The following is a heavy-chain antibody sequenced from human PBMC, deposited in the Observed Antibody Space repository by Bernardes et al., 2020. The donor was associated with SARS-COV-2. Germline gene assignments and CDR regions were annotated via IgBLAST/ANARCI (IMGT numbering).Heavy chain of an antibody. CDR3: AKEMPVQHGSDWYRARHYFDL. CDR2: ISGYGGST. J-gene: IGHJ2*01. CDR1: GFTFTNYA. D-gene: IGHD6-19*01. Sequence: GGSLRLSCAASGFTFTNYAMTWVRQAPGKGLEWVSEISGYGGSTHYADSVKGRFTISRDNSKNTVYLQIHSLRADDTAVYYCAKEMPVQHGSDWYRARHYFDLWGRGTQVTVSS. V-gene: IGHV3-23*01.